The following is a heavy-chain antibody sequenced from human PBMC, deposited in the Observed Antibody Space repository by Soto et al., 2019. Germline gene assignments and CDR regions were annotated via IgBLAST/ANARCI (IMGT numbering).Heavy chain of an antibody. CDR2: IYSGGST. D-gene: IGHD3-3*01. Sequence: PGGSLRLSCAASGFTVSSNYMSWVRQAPGKGLEWVSVIYSGGSTYYADSVKGRFTISRDNSKNTLYLQMNSLRAEDTAVYYCARGPNYDFWSGRGYYYYGMDVWGQGTTVTVSS. CDR3: ARGPNYDFWSGRGYYYYGMDV. CDR1: GFTVSSNY. J-gene: IGHJ6*02. V-gene: IGHV3-53*01.